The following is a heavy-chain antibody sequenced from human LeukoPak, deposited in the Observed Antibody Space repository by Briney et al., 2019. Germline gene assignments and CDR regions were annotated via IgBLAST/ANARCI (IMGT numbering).Heavy chain of an antibody. J-gene: IGHJ4*02. D-gene: IGHD5-12*01. CDR1: GYRFSNYW. Sequence: GESLQISCKGSGYRFSNYWIGWVRQMPGKGLEWMGIIYPGDSDTRYSPSFEGQVTISAVRSSSTAYLQWSSLKASDSGMYYCARRGSGYDWNYWGQGTLVTVSS. CDR3: ARRGSGYDWNY. CDR2: IYPGDSDT. V-gene: IGHV5-51*01.